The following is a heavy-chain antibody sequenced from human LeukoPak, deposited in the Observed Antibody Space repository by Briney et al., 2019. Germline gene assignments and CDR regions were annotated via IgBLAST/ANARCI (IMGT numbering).Heavy chain of an antibody. Sequence: SETLSLTCNVSGVSVSDGRYYWTWIRQHPGKGLEWIGYKYYSGSAKYNPSLKSRLTISIGTSKNQFSLHLSSVTAADTATYYCATPYCSSISCLDVFNMWGQGTRVTVSS. V-gene: IGHV4-31*03. CDR2: KYYSGSA. J-gene: IGHJ3*02. CDR1: GVSVSDGRYY. D-gene: IGHD2-2*01. CDR3: ATPYCSSISCLDVFNM.